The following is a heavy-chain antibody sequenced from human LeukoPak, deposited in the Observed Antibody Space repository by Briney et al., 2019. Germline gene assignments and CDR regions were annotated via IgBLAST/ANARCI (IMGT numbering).Heavy chain of an antibody. CDR1: GFTFSSYA. Sequence: PGGSLRPSCAASGFTFSSYAMHWVRQAPGKGLEWVAVISYGGSNKYYADSVKGRFTISRDNSKNTLYLQMNSLRAEDTAVYYCARVRYFDWLPFDYWGQGTLVTVSS. CDR2: ISYGGSNK. CDR3: ARVRYFDWLPFDY. J-gene: IGHJ4*02. V-gene: IGHV3-30-3*01. D-gene: IGHD3-9*01.